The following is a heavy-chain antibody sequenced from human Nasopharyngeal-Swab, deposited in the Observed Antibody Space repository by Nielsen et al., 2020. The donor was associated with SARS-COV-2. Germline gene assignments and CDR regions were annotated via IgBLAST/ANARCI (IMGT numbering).Heavy chain of an antibody. D-gene: IGHD1-26*01. CDR2: IGAAGNT. V-gene: IGHV3-23*01. CDR1: GFTFSSSA. J-gene: IGHJ4*01. CDR3: AKYLGSGAYEAFCDY. Sequence: GGSLRLSCAASGFTFSSSAFSWVRQAPGMGLEWVSTIGAAGNTFYADSVKGRFTISRDNSKNTLYLQMNSLRAEDTALYYCAKYLGSGAYEAFCDYWGHGALVTVSS.